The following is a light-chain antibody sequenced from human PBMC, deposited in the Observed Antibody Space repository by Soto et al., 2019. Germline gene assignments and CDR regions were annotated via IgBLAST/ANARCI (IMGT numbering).Light chain of an antibody. CDR3: VLYMGSGIVR. V-gene: IGLV8-61*01. J-gene: IGLJ2*01. CDR2: NTN. CDR1: SGSVSTTYY. Sequence: QAVVTQEPSFSVSPGGTVTLSCGLNSGSVSTTYYPSWYQQTPGQAPRTLIYNTNTRSSGVPDRFSGSILENKAALTITGAQADDESDYYCVLYMGSGIVRFGGGTKLTV.